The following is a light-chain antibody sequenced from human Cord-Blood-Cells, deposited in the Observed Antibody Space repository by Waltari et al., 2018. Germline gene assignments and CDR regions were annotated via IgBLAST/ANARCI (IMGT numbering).Light chain of an antibody. V-gene: IGLV6-57*01. CDR1: SGSIASNY. CDR3: QSYDSSNRV. CDR2: EDN. Sequence: NFMLTQPHSVSESPGKTVTISCTRSSGSIASNYVQWYQQRPGSSPTTVIYEDNQRPSGGPARFSGSIDSSSNSASLTISGLKTEDEADDYCQSYDSSNRVFGGGTKLTVL. J-gene: IGLJ2*01.